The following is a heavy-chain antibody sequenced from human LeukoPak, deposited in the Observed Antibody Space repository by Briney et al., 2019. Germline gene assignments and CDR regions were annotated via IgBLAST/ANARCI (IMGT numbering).Heavy chain of an antibody. J-gene: IGHJ4*02. CDR1: GGSISSSNW. D-gene: IGHD3-10*01. V-gene: IGHV4-4*02. Sequence: SETLSLTCAVSGGSISSSNWWSWVRQPPGKGLEWIGEIYHSGSTNYNPSLKSRVTISVDTSKNQFSLKLSSVTAADTAVYYCARDGYYGSGSHTAYFDYWGQGTLVTVSS. CDR2: IYHSGST. CDR3: ARDGYYGSGSHTAYFDY.